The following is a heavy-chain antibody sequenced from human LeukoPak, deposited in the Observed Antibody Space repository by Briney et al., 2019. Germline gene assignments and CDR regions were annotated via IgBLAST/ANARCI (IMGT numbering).Heavy chain of an antibody. J-gene: IGHJ6*02. CDR2: ISSSGSYI. Sequence: GGSLRLSCAASGFTFSSYSMNWVRQAPGKGLEWVSSISSSGSYIYYADSMQGRFTISRDNSKNSLFLQMSNLRAEDTAVYFCARGGGLDVWGRGATVTVSS. CDR1: GFTFSSYS. CDR3: ARGGGLDV. V-gene: IGHV3-21*04. D-gene: IGHD3-16*01.